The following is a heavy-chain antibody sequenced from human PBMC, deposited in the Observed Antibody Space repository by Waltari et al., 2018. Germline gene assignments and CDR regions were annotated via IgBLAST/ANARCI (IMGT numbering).Heavy chain of an antibody. Sequence: EVQLVESGGGLVQPGRSLRLSCAASGFTFDDYAMHWVRQGPWKVRGCVSVVSCDSGRVVSAGSVMCRFTISRDNAKNSLYLKMNRLMAEDTAFYYCAKGSYGYYYGMVVWGQGTTVTVSS. CDR3: AKGSYGYYYGMVV. CDR2: VSCDSGRV. D-gene: IGHD5-18*01. J-gene: IGHJ6*02. V-gene: IGHV3-9*01. CDR1: GFTFDDYA.